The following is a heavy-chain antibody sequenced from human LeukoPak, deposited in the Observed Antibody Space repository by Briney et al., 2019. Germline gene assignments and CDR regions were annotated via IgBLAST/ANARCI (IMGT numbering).Heavy chain of an antibody. D-gene: IGHD1-14*01. J-gene: IGHJ3*02. Sequence: PEGSLRLSCAASGFSFSSFWMSWVRQAPGKGPEWVAHIKENGNEQYYADSVKGRFTISRDNAQKSLWLQMNSLRVEDTAVYYCARGPGDFDASDIWGQGTMVTVSS. CDR1: GFSFSSFW. CDR3: ARGPGDFDASDI. V-gene: IGHV3-7*01. CDR2: IKENGNEQ.